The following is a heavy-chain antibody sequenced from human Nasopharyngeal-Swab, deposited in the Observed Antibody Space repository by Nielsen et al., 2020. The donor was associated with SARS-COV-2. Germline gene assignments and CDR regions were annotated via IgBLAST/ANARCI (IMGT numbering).Heavy chain of an antibody. Sequence: GGSLRLSCAASGFTFSDYYMSWIRQAPGKGLEWVSYISSSGSTLYYADSVKGRFTISRDNAKNSLYLQMNSLRAEDTAVYYCARSKKDIVVVTRYMDVWGKGTTVTVSS. D-gene: IGHD2-21*02. CDR1: GFTFSDYY. CDR2: ISSSGSTL. J-gene: IGHJ6*03. V-gene: IGHV3-11*01. CDR3: ARSKKDIVVVTRYMDV.